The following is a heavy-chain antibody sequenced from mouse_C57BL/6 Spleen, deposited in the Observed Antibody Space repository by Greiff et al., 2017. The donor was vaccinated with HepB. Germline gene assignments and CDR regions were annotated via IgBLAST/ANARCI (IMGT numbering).Heavy chain of an antibody. J-gene: IGHJ3*01. CDR2: IYPGDGDT. CDR1: GYAFSSSW. D-gene: IGHD2-3*01. V-gene: IGHV1-82*01. CDR3: ARACEGYYVGFAY. Sequence: VQLQQSGPELVKPGASVKISCKASGYAFSSSWMNWVKQRPGKGLEWIGRIYPGDGDTNYNGKFKGKATLTADKSCSNTYMQLSRLTSEDSAVYFCARACEGYYVGFAYWGQGTLVTVSA.